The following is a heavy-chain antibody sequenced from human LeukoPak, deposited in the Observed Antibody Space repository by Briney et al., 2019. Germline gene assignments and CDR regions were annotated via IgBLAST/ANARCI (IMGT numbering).Heavy chain of an antibody. CDR1: GYTFTSYG. Sequence: ASVKVSCKASGYTFTSYGISWVRQAPGQGLEWMGWISAYNGNTNYAQKLQGRVTMTTDTSTSTAYLELRSLRSDDTAVYYCARGSAKNRPTAYYYGMDVWGKGTTVTVSS. CDR2: ISAYNGNT. V-gene: IGHV1-18*04. D-gene: IGHD1-14*01. J-gene: IGHJ6*04. CDR3: ARGSAKNRPTAYYYGMDV.